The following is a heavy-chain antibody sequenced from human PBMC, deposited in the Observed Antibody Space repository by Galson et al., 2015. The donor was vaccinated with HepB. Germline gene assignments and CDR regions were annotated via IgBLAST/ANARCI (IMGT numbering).Heavy chain of an antibody. J-gene: IGHJ6*02. CDR1: GFTLGDYS. Sequence: SLRLSCAVSGFTLGDYSMSWFRQAPGKGLEWVGFITSKAYGGTPDSAASVKGRFTISRDDSKSIAFLQITSLKSEDTAVYYCSRSHYGGDRYHYYGMDVWGQGTTVTVSS. D-gene: IGHD2-21*02. V-gene: IGHV3-49*03. CDR3: SRSHYGGDRYHYYGMDV. CDR2: ITSKAYGGTP.